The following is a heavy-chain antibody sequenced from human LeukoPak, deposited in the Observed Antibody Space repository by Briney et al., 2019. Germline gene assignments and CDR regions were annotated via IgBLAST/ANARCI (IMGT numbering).Heavy chain of an antibody. J-gene: IGHJ4*02. CDR3: ARDSHSTGLDS. V-gene: IGHV1-18*01. CDR1: GYSFSNYG. Sequence: ASVTVSCKASGYSFSNYGISWVRQAPGQGLEWMGWISAYNGNTNYAQKLQGRVIVTTDTSTSTAYMELRSLRSDDTAVYYCARDSHSTGLDSWGQGTLVTVSS. D-gene: IGHD6-25*01. CDR2: ISAYNGNT.